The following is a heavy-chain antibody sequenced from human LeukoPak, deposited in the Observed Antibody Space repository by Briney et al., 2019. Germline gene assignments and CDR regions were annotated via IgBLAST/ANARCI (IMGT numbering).Heavy chain of an antibody. CDR2: ISSSGSTI. V-gene: IGHV3-48*03. D-gene: IGHD2-15*01. J-gene: IGHJ4*02. CDR1: GFTFSSYE. Sequence: GGSLRLSCAASGFTFSSYEMNWVRQAPGKGLEWVSYISSSGSTIYYADSVKGRFTISRDNTKNLIHLQMNSLSAEDTAVYFCVTEYWYRFDYWGQGILVTVSS. CDR3: VTEYWYRFDY.